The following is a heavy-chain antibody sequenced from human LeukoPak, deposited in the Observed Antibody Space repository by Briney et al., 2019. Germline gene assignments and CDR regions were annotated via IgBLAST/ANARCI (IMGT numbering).Heavy chain of an antibody. CDR3: ARLNYDFWSGYYNYNWFDP. CDR2: INPNSGNT. D-gene: IGHD3-3*01. J-gene: IGHJ5*02. CDR1: GYTFTSYD. V-gene: IGHV1-8*03. Sequence: ASAKVSCKASGYTFTSYDINWVRQATGQGLEWMGWINPNSGNTGYAQKFQGRVTITRNTSISTAYMELSSLRSEDTAVYYCARLNYDFWSGYYNYNWFDPWGQGTLVTVSS.